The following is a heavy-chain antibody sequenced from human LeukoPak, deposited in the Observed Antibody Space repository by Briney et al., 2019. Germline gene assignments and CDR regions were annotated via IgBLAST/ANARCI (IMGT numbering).Heavy chain of an antibody. V-gene: IGHV3-48*03. J-gene: IGHJ4*02. CDR2: ISSSGSAI. CDR3: ARGGSLGY. D-gene: IGHD6-19*01. CDR1: GFTFSSYE. Sequence: PGGSLSLSCAASGFTFSSYEMNWVRQAPGKGLEWVSKISSSGSAIYYADSVKGRFTISRDNAKSTLYLQMNSLRVEDTAVYYCARGGSLGYWDQGTLVTVSS.